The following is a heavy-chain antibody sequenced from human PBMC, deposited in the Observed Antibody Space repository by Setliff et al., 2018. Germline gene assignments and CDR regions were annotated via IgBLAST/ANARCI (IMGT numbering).Heavy chain of an antibody. D-gene: IGHD3-16*01. CDR3: ARDGGEY. CDR1: GFIFSAYE. V-gene: IGHV3-48*03. J-gene: IGHJ4*02. Sequence: LRLSCAASGFIFSAYEMNWVRQAPGKGLEWVSYISSSGDTVYYADSVKGRFTISRDNAKNSLYLQMNSLRAEDTAVYYCARDGGEYWGQGTLVTVSS. CDR2: ISSSGDTV.